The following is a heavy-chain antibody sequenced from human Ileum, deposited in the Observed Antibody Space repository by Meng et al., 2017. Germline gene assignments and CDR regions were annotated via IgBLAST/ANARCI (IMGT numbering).Heavy chain of an antibody. Sequence: GESLKISCVASGFTFSRYPMHWVRQSPGRGLEWVAGLSYDGSNIKYADSVRGRVTISRDNSQSTLYLQMNSLRAEDTAVYYCARVEVHYDFWSGYYTYYGMDVWGQGTTVTVSS. CDR2: LSYDGSNI. D-gene: IGHD3-3*01. J-gene: IGHJ6*02. CDR1: GFTFSRYP. CDR3: ARVEVHYDFWSGYYTYYGMDV. V-gene: IGHV3-30*07.